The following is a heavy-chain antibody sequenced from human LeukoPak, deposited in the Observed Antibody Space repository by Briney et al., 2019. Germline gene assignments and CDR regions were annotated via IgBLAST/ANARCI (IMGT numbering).Heavy chain of an antibody. J-gene: IGHJ4*02. CDR3: AKDPGYGVLYYFDY. D-gene: IGHD4-17*01. CDR2: ITGSGGAT. CDR1: GFTFRSYA. Sequence: GGSLRLSRAASGFTFRSYAMSWVRQAPGKGLEWVSAITGSGGATYYADSVKGRFTISRDNSKNTLYLQMNSLRAEDTAVYYCAKDPGYGVLYYFDYWGQGTLVTVSS. V-gene: IGHV3-23*01.